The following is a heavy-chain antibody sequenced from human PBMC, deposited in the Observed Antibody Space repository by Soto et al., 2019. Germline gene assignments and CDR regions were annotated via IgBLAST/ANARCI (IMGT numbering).Heavy chain of an antibody. V-gene: IGHV3-48*01. J-gene: IGHJ6*03. CDR3: ARDVHYYYYMDV. D-gene: IGHD6-6*01. CDR1: GFTFSSYS. Sequence: GGSLRLSCAASGFTFSSYSMNWVRQAPGKGLEWVSYISSSSSTIYYADSVKGRFTISRDNAKNSLYLQMNSLRAEDTAVYYCARDVHYYYYMDVWGKGTTVTVSS. CDR2: ISSSSSTI.